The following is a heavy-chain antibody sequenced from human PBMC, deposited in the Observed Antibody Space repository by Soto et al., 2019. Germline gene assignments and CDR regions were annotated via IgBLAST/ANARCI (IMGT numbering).Heavy chain of an antibody. CDR2: VSHDGRNT. D-gene: IGHD6-19*01. CDR1: GFTFSDYA. V-gene: IGHV3-30*18. CDR3: AKGGRQWLVTSDFNY. Sequence: VQRVESGGGGVQPGRSLRRSCAASGFTFSDYAMHWVRQAPGKGLEWVSVVSHDGRNTHYADSVKGRFTISRDSAKNTVSLEMTSLRAEDTAVYYCAKGGRQWLVTSDFNYWGQGALVTVSS. J-gene: IGHJ4*02.